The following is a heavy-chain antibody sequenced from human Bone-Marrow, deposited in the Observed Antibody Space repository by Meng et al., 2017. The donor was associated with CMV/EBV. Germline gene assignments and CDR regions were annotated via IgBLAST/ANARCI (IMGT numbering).Heavy chain of an antibody. Sequence: SVKVSCKASGGTFSSYAISRVRQAPGPGLEWMGGIIPILGIANYAQKFQGRVTISADTSTNIAYMELSSLRSEDTAVYYCARGSSTPRADWFDPWGQGTLVTVSS. CDR3: ARGSSTPRADWFDP. CDR1: GGTFSSYA. D-gene: IGHD2-2*01. V-gene: IGHV1-69*10. J-gene: IGHJ5*02. CDR2: IIPILGIA.